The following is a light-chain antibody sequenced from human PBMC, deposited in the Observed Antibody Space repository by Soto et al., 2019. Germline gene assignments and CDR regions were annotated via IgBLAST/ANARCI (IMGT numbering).Light chain of an antibody. Sequence: DIQMTQSPSSLSASVGDRVTISCRASQSINKYVNWYQQKPGKAPKLLIYAASNLEGWVTSRFSGSGSGTDFTLTISSLQPEDFATYYCQQTYSRVRTFGQGTKVEL. CDR2: AAS. CDR3: QQTYSRVRT. V-gene: IGKV1-39*01. J-gene: IGKJ1*01. CDR1: QSINKY.